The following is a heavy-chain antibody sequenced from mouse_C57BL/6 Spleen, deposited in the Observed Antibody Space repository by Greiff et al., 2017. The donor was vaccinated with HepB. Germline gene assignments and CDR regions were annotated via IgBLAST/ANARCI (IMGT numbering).Heavy chain of an antibody. Sequence: VQLQESGAELARPGASVKLSCKASGYTFTSYGISWVKQRTGQGLEWIGEIYPRSGNTYYNEKFKGKATLTADKSSSTAYMELRSLTSEDSAVYFCAREGVTTVEAWFAYWGQGTLVTVSA. CDR2: IYPRSGNT. CDR1: GYTFTSYG. CDR3: AREGVTTVEAWFAY. D-gene: IGHD1-1*01. V-gene: IGHV1-81*01. J-gene: IGHJ3*01.